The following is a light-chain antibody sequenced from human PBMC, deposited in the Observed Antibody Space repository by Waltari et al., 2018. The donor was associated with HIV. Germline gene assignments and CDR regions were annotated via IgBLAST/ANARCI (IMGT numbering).Light chain of an antibody. CDR2: GVT. Sequence: QSALTQPASVSGSPGQSITISCPATGGDIGVFESVSWYLQYPHTAPQLIIYGVTHRRFGVSSRFSGSKSCDTSSLTISGLRTEDEAEYCCSSYSITKNLLFGGGTTLTVL. V-gene: IGLV2-14*01. CDR1: GGDIGVFES. CDR3: SSYSITKNLL. J-gene: IGLJ2*01.